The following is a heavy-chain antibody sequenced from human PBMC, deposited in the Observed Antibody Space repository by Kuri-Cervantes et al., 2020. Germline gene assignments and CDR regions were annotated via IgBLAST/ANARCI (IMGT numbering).Heavy chain of an antibody. D-gene: IGHD2-15*01. CDR1: GFTSSNYG. CDR2: ISGSGDSK. Sequence: GESLKISCAASGFTSSNYGMNWVRPAPGKGLEWLSYISGSGDSKYNVDSVKDRFIIYRDNAQNSLYLQMNSLRAADTCVYSCAKGGGGSYSSPLDCWGQGTLVTVSS. V-gene: IGHV3-48*03. CDR3: AKGGGGSYSSPLDC. J-gene: IGHJ4*02.